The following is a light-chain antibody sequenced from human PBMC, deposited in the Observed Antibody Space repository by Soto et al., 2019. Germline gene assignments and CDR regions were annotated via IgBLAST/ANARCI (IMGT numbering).Light chain of an antibody. V-gene: IGKV1-5*03. CDR1: QSISSW. CDR2: KAS. J-gene: IGKJ1*01. CDR3: QQYNSYWT. Sequence: DIQMTQSPSTLSASVGDRVTITCRASQSISSWLAWYQQKPGKAPKLLIYKASSLESGVPSRFSGSGSGTEFTLTISSRQPDDFAPYYCQQYNSYWTFGQGTKVEIK.